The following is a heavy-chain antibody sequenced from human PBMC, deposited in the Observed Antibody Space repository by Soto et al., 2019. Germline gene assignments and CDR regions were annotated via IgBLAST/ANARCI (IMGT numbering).Heavy chain of an antibody. CDR2: IYYSGST. V-gene: IGHV4-31*03. Sequence: QVQLQESGPGLVKPSQTLSLTCTVSGSSISSGGYYWSWIRQHPGKGLEWIGYIYYSGSTYYNPSLKSRLITSVDKSKNGFSLKLSSVTAADTAVYYCARLGFGGNPYYFDYWGQGILVTVSS. CDR1: GSSISSGGYY. J-gene: IGHJ4*02. CDR3: ARLGFGGNPYYFDY. D-gene: IGHD2-15*01.